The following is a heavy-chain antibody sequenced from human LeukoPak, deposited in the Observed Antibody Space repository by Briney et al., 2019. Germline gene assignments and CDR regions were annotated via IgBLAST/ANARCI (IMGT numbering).Heavy chain of an antibody. CDR1: GFTFSNYG. D-gene: IGHD1-26*01. V-gene: IGHV3-30*02. Sequence: PGGSLSLSCAASGFTFSNYGIHWVRQAPGKGLEWVAFIRNDGSDKYYADSVRGRFTISRDNSKNTVYLQMNSLRAEDTAVYYCAKEQDLVGTTYNFGHWGQGTLVTVSS. CDR3: AKEQDLVGTTYNFGH. J-gene: IGHJ4*02. CDR2: IRNDGSDK.